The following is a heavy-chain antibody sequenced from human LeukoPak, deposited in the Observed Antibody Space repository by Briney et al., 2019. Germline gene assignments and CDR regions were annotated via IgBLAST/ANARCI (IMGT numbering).Heavy chain of an antibody. D-gene: IGHD2-15*01. CDR3: ARGAPRYCSGGSCARSFDP. CDR1: GGSISSCY. CDR2: IYYSGST. Sequence: SETLSLTCTVSGGSISSCYWSWIRQPPGKGLEWIGYIYYSGSTNYNPSLKSRVTISVDTSKNQFSLKLSSVTAADTAVYYCARGAPRYCSGGSCARSFDPWGQGTLVTVSS. V-gene: IGHV4-59*01. J-gene: IGHJ5*02.